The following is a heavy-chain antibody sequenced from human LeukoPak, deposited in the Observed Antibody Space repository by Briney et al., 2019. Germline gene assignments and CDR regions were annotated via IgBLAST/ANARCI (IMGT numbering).Heavy chain of an antibody. D-gene: IGHD6-13*01. Sequence: GGSLRLSCAASGFTFSSYAMTWVRQAPGKGLEWVSTITSSGGNTYYADSVKGRFTISRDNSKNTLYLQMNSLRAEDTVIYYCANPLVRSSWLLDYWGRGTLVTVSA. V-gene: IGHV3-23*01. CDR1: GFTFSSYA. CDR2: ITSSGGNT. J-gene: IGHJ4*02. CDR3: ANPLVRSSWLLDY.